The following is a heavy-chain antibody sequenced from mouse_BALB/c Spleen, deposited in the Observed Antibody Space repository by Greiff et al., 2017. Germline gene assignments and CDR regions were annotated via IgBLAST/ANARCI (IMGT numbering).Heavy chain of an antibody. D-gene: IGHD2-14*01. CDR3: ARDGVRRGGWYRCV. CDR2: IRNKANGYTT. Sequence: EVHLVESGGGLVQPGGSLRLSCATSGFTFTDYYMSWVRQPPGKALEWLGFIRNKANGYTTEYSASVKGRFTISRDNSQSILYLQMNTLRAEDSATYYCARDGVRRGGWYRCVGGAGTTVSVPS. V-gene: IGHV7-3*02. CDR1: GFTFTDYY. J-gene: IGHJ1*01.